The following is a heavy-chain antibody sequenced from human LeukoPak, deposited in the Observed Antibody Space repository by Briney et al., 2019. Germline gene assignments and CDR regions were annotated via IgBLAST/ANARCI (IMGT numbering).Heavy chain of an antibody. D-gene: IGHD3-10*01. J-gene: IGHJ4*02. CDR2: IKQDGSAK. CDR1: GFTCSSCW. Sequence: GSLRLSCAASGFTCSSCWMSWVRQAPGKGLEWVANIKQDGSAKYYVDSVKGRFTISRDNAKNSLYLQMNSLRAEDTAVYYCAKDRSRHYGSGSYYIPTLDYWGQGTLVTVSS. V-gene: IGHV3-7*03. CDR3: AKDRSRHYGSGSYYIPTLDY.